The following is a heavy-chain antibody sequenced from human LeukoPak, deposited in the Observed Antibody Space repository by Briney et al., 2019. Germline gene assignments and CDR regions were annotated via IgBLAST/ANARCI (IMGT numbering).Heavy chain of an antibody. CDR1: GITFSRYY. J-gene: IGHJ4*02. CDR2: INSDGSST. D-gene: IGHD6-13*01. V-gene: IGHV3-74*01. Sequence: SGGSLRLSCEDSGITFSRYYMHWVRQAPGKGLVWVSRINSDGSSTRNADSVKGRFTISRDNAKNTLYLQMNSLRAEDTAVYYCARDKFGRAAVDWGQGTLVTVSS. CDR3: ARDKFGRAAVD.